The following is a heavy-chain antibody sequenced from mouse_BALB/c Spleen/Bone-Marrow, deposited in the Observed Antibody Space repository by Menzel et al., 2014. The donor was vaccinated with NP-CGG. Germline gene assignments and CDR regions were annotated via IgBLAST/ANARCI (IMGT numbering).Heavy chain of an antibody. V-gene: IGHV1-55*01. CDR3: ARFSQLGLLAY. CDR1: GYNFTSYW. D-gene: IGHD3-1*01. Sequence: QAQLQQSGAELVKPGTSVKLFCKASGYNFTSYWINWVKLRPGQGLEWIGDIYPGSGSTNYNEKFKSMVTLTVDTSSSTAYMQLSSLASEDSALYYCARFSQLGLLAYWGQGTLVTVSA. CDR2: IYPGSGST. J-gene: IGHJ3*01.